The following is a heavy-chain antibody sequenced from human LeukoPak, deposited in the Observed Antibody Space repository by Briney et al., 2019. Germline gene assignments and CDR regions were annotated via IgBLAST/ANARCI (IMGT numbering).Heavy chain of an antibody. CDR2: INHSGST. J-gene: IGHJ5*02. CDR3: ARGGYYGSGNDFRFDP. V-gene: IGHV4-34*01. D-gene: IGHD3-10*01. CDR1: GGSFSGYY. Sequence: PSETLSLTCAVYGGSFSGYYWSWIRQPPGKGLEWIGEINHSGSTNHNPSLKSRVTISVDTSKNQFSLKLSSVTAADTAVYYCARGGYYGSGNDFRFDPWGQGTLVTVSS.